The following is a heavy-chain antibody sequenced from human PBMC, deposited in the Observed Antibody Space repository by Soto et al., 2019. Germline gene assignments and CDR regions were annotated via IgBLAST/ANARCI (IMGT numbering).Heavy chain of an antibody. D-gene: IGHD3-3*01. J-gene: IGHJ6*02. CDR1: GFSLSTSGMC. Sequence: SGPTLVNPTQTLTLTCTFSGFSLSTSGMCVSWIRQPPGKALEWLARIDWDDDKYYSTSLKTRLTISKDTSKNQVVLTMTNMDPVDTATYYCARIRRSAWYYYGMDVWGQGTSVTVSS. CDR3: ARIRRSAWYYYGMDV. V-gene: IGHV2-70*11. CDR2: IDWDDDK.